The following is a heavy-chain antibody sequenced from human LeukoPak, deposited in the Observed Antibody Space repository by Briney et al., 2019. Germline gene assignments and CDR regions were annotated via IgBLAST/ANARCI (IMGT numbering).Heavy chain of an antibody. V-gene: IGHV3-66*02. Sequence: GGSLRLSCAASGFTVSGNYMSWVRQAPGKGLEWVSVIYSGGSTYYADSVKGRFTISRDNSRNTLYLQMNSLRAEDTAVYYCARDNGSSWYSYYYYGMDVWGQGTTVTVSS. CDR3: ARDNGSSWYSYYYYGMDV. D-gene: IGHD6-13*01. CDR1: GFTVSGNY. CDR2: IYSGGST. J-gene: IGHJ6*02.